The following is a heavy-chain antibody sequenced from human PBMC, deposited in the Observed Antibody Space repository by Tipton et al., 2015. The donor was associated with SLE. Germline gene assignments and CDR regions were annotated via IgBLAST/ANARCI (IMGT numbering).Heavy chain of an antibody. CDR3: AREVGYYEFWSGYLNWFDP. CDR1: GGSVSSGSYY. V-gene: IGHV4-61*01. J-gene: IGHJ5*01. D-gene: IGHD3-3*01. CDR2: IYYSGST. Sequence: TLSLTCTVSGGSVSSGSYYWSWIRQPPGKGLEWIGYIYYSGSTNYNPSLKSRVTISVDTSKNQFSLKLGSVTAADTAVYYCAREVGYYEFWSGYLNWFDPWGQGTQVTVSS.